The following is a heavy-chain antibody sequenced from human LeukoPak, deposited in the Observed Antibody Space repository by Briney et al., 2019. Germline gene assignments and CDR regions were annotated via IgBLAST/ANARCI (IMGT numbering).Heavy chain of an antibody. CDR3: ASQGGDSILGV. V-gene: IGHV4-30-2*01. D-gene: IGHD2-21*01. J-gene: IGHJ6*02. CDR1: GGPISSGGYS. Sequence: PSETLSLTCAVSGGPISSGGYSWSWIRQPPGKGLEWIGYIYHSGSTYYNPSLKSRVTISVDRSENQFSLKLSSVTAADTAVYYCASQGGDSILGVWGQGTTVTVSS. CDR2: IYHSGST.